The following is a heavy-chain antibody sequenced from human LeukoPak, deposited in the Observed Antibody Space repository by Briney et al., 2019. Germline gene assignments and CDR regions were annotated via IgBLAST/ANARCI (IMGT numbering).Heavy chain of an antibody. J-gene: IGHJ6*02. D-gene: IGHD4-17*01. CDR2: IKQDGSEK. CDR3: AREVTTTNFYYYYYGMDV. CDR1: GFTFSSYW. Sequence: GGSLRLSCAAPGFTFSSYWMSWVRQAPGKGLEWVANIKQDGSEKYYVDSVKGRFTISRDNAKNSLYLQMNSLRAEDTAVYYCAREVTTTNFYYYYYGMDVWGQGTTVTVSS. V-gene: IGHV3-7*03.